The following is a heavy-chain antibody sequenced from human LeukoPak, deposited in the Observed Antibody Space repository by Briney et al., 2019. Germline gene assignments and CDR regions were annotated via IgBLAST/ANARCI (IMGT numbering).Heavy chain of an antibody. CDR1: GFTFSSYA. D-gene: IGHD3-16*01. CDR2: ISGSGGST. Sequence: GGSLRFSCAASGFTFSSYAMSWVRQAPGKGLEWVSAISGSGGSTYYADSVKGRFTISRDNSKNTLYLQMNSLRAEDTAVYYCATSPAGGATINWFDPWGQGTLVTVSS. CDR3: ATSPAGGATINWFDP. V-gene: IGHV3-23*01. J-gene: IGHJ5*02.